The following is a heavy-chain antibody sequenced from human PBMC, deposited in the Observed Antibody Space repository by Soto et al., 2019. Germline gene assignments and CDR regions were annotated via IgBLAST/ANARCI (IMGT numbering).Heavy chain of an antibody. CDR2: IYDSGGA. V-gene: IGHV4-59*08. CDR3: ARPTKGGAFDL. CDR1: GGSISGYY. Sequence: QVHLQESGPGLVKPSETLSLTCIVSGGSISGYYWSWIRQPPGKGLEWIGYIYDSGGANYNPSLNSRVSISVDTSNNQFSLRLTSVTAADAAVYYCARPTKGGAFDLWGQGTMVTVSS. J-gene: IGHJ3*01.